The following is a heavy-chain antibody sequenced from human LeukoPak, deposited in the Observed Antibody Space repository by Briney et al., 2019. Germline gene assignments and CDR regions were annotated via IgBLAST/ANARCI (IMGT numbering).Heavy chain of an antibody. CDR1: GGSISSGGYS. D-gene: IGHD2-21*02. V-gene: IGHV4-30-2*01. Sequence: SETLSLACAVSGGSISSGGYSWSWIRQPPGKGLEWIGYIYHSGSTYYNPSLKSRVTISVDRSKNQFSLKLSSVTAADTAEYYCASRSDLSDAFDIWGQGTMVTVSS. J-gene: IGHJ3*02. CDR2: IYHSGST. CDR3: ASRSDLSDAFDI.